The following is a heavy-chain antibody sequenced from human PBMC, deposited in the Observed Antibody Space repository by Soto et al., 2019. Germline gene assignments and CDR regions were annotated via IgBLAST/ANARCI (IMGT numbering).Heavy chain of an antibody. CDR1: GYSFASHG. V-gene: IGHV1-18*01. CDR3: AREFMSMVWSGGIDV. Sequence: ASVKVSCKTSGYSFASHGVSWVRQAPGQGLEWMGWISGYTGNTNYAQKFQGRLTMTTDTSTSTAYMELRSLRSDDTAVYYCAREFMSMVWSGGIDVWGKGTTGTGSS. D-gene: IGHD2-8*02. J-gene: IGHJ6*04. CDR2: ISGYTGNT.